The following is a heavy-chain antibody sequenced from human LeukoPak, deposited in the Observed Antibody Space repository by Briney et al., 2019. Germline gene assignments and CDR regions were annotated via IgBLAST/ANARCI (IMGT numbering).Heavy chain of an antibody. CDR3: AKGFTTTYFI. Sequence: GGSLRLSCAASGFTFSTYAMSWVRQVPGNGLEWVSGITGSGGSTYYADSVKGRFTISRDNSKNTLYLQMSSLRDEDTAVYYCAKGFTTTYFIWGQGTLVTVSS. CDR2: ITGSGGST. D-gene: IGHD3-22*01. J-gene: IGHJ3*02. CDR1: GFTFSTYA. V-gene: IGHV3-23*01.